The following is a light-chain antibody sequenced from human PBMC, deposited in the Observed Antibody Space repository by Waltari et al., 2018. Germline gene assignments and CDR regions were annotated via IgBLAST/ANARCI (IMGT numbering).Light chain of an antibody. CDR3: QVWERSNNEVI. J-gene: IGLJ2*01. CDR2: DDS. Sequence: SSVLTQSPSVSVAPGQTARITCGVDRIGGKTVHCYRQRPGQAPVLVVYDDSDRPPGIPERISGSNSGNTATLTISRVAAGDEADYFCQVWERSNNEVIFGGGTKLTVL. V-gene: IGLV3-21*02. CDR1: RIGGKT.